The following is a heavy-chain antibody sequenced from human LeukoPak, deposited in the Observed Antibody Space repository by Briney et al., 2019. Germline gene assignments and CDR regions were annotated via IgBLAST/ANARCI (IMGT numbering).Heavy chain of an antibody. CDR3: ARASGRAYYDSSGYYSAPDAFDI. CDR1: GDSISTYY. CDR2: IYYRVTS. V-gene: IGHV4-59*12. J-gene: IGHJ3*02. Sequence: SETLSLTCTVSGDSISTYYWSWIRQPPGKGLEWIGYIYYRVTSDYNPSLKSRVTMSVDMSTRQISLKLSSVTAADTAVYYCARASGRAYYDSSGYYSAPDAFDIWGQGTMVTVSS. D-gene: IGHD3-22*01.